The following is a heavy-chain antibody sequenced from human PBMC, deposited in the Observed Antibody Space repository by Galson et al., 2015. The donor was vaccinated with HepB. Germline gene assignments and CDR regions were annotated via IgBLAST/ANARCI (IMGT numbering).Heavy chain of an antibody. CDR3: ASERGVSSWYRGYGMDV. CDR2: IIPIFGTA. Sequence: SVKVSCKASGGTFSSYAISWARQAPGQGLEWMGGIIPIFGTANYAQKFQGRVTITADKSTSTAYMELSSLRSEDTAVYYCASERGVSSWYRGYGMDVWGQGTTVTVSS. V-gene: IGHV1-69*06. CDR1: GGTFSSYA. D-gene: IGHD6-13*01. J-gene: IGHJ6*02.